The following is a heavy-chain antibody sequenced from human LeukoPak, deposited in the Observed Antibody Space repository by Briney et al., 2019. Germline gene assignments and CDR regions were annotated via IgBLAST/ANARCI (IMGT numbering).Heavy chain of an antibody. D-gene: IGHD3-22*01. Sequence: GGSLRLSCAASGFNFSSYSMNWVRQAPGKGLEWVSSISSSSSYIYYADSVKGRFTISRDNAKNSLYLQMNSLRAEDTAVYYCARDSPSTYYYDSSGYPDYWGQGTLVTVSS. CDR3: ARDSPSTYYYDSSGYPDY. J-gene: IGHJ4*02. V-gene: IGHV3-21*01. CDR2: ISSSSSYI. CDR1: GFNFSSYS.